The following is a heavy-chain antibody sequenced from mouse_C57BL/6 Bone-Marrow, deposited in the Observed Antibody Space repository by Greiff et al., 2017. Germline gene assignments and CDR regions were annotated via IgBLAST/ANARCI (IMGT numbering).Heavy chain of an antibody. CDR3: ARAEGYDYDWFAY. D-gene: IGHD2-4*01. J-gene: IGHJ3*01. CDR1: GYTFTSYG. CDR2: IYPRSGNT. Sequence: VQLQQSGAELARPGASVKLSCKASGYTFTSYGISWVKQRTGQGLEWIGEIYPRSGNTYYNEKFKGKATLTADKSSSTAYMELRSLTSEDSAVYVCARAEGYDYDWFAYWGQGTLVTVSA. V-gene: IGHV1-81*01.